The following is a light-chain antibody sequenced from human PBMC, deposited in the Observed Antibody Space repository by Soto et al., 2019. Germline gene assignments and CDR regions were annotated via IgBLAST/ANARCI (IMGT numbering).Light chain of an antibody. V-gene: IGLV2-14*01. CDR1: SSDVGGYNY. CDR3: CSYTSGSTVYV. CDR2: DVS. J-gene: IGLJ1*01. Sequence: QSVLTQPASVSGSPGQSITISCTGSSSDVGGYNYVSWYQQHPGRAPKLKIYDVSNRPSGVSDRFSGSKSGNTASLTISGLQAEDEGDYYCCSYTSGSTVYVFGTGTKLTVL.